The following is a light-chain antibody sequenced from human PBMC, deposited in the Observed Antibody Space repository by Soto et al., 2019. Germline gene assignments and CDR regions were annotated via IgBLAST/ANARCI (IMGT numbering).Light chain of an antibody. Sequence: DTVLTQSPGTLSLSPGERATLSCRASQSVSSYLAWYQQKPGQAPRLLIYDASSRATGIPARFSGSGSGTDFTLTISSLQPEDFATYYCQQSHSTPRTFGQGTKVDIK. CDR3: QQSHSTPRT. J-gene: IGKJ1*01. CDR2: DAS. CDR1: QSVSSY. V-gene: IGKV3-11*01.